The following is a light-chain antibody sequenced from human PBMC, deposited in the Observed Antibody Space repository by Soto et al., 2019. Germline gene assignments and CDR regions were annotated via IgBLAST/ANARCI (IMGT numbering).Light chain of an antibody. Sequence: EIVLTQSPATLSLSPGDRATLSCRASQSVGSYLAWYQQKPGHAPSLLIYDTSNRATCIPARFSGSASGTDFTLTISSLAPEDFAFYYCQPRNKWPPTSTFGQGTRLEIK. V-gene: IGKV3-11*01. J-gene: IGKJ5*01. CDR1: QSVGSY. CDR2: DTS. CDR3: QPRNKWPPTST.